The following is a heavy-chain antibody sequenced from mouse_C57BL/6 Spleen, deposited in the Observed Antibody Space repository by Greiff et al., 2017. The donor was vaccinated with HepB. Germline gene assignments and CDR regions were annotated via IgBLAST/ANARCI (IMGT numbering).Heavy chain of an antibody. Sequence: QVQLQQPGPELVKPGASVKISCKASGYTFTDYYINWVKQRPGQGLEWIGWIYPASGNTKYNEKFKGKATLTVDTSSSTAYMQLSSLTSEASAVYFCARPLLRGWFAYWGQGTLVTVSA. CDR2: IYPASGNT. V-gene: IGHV1-84*01. CDR1: GYTFTDYY. J-gene: IGHJ3*01. CDR3: ARPLLRGWFAY. D-gene: IGHD1-2*01.